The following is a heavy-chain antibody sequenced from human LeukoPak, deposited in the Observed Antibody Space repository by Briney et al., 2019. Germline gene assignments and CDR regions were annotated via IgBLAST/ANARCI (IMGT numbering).Heavy chain of an antibody. V-gene: IGHV3-23*01. J-gene: IGHJ3*01. CDR2: LTDTGGST. Sequence: PGGSLRLSCAASGFTFSSNAMSWVRQAPGKGLEWVSGLTDTGGSTYYADSVKGRFTISRDNSKDTLYLQMNSLRAEDTAIYYCARDIEFSTWGLGAMVTVSS. CDR3: ARDIEFST. CDR1: GFTFSSNA. D-gene: IGHD3-3*02.